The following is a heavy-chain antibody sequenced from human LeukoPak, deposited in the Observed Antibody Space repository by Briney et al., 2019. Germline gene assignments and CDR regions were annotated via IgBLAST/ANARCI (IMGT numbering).Heavy chain of an antibody. CDR3: AKDAGTYYYMDV. J-gene: IGHJ6*03. V-gene: IGHV1-2*02. Sequence: ASVEVSCKASGYTFIDYHIHWVRQAPGQGLEWMGWINPKSGGTKYAQKFQGRVTMTRDTSISTAYMDLSRLRSDDTAVYYCAKDAGTYYYMDVWGQGTTVTVSS. CDR2: INPKSGGT. CDR1: GYTFIDYH.